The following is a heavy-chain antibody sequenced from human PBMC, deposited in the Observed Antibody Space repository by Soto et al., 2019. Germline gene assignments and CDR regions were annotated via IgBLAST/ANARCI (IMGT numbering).Heavy chain of an antibody. Sequence: SETLSLTCTVSGGSISSSSYYWGWIRQPPGKGLEWIGSIYYSGSTYYNPSLKSRVTISVDTSKNQFSLKLSSVTAADPAVYYCARLPPEGPFDIWGQGTMVTVSS. V-gene: IGHV4-39*01. J-gene: IGHJ3*02. CDR3: ARLPPEGPFDI. CDR1: GGSISSSSYY. CDR2: IYYSGST.